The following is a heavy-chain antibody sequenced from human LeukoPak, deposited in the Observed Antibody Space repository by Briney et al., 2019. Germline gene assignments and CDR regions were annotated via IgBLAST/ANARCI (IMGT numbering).Heavy chain of an antibody. CDR2: IYSGGDT. V-gene: IGHV3-53*01. D-gene: IGHD3-10*02. CDR3: ARVYNYVFDY. J-gene: IGHJ4*02. Sequence: GGSLRLSCAASGFXVSSSHMTWVRQAVGKGLEWVSFIYSGGDTSYADSVKGRFTISRDNSKNTLYLQMNSLRAEDTAVYYCARVYNYVFDYWGQGTLVTVSS. CDR1: GFXVSSSH.